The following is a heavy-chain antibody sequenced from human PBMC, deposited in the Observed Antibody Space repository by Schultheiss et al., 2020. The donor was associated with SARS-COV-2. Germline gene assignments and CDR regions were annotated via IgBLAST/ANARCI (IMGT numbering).Heavy chain of an antibody. CDR1: GYTFTGYY. V-gene: IGHV1-2*02. D-gene: IGHD2-15*01. J-gene: IGHJ4*02. CDR3: AKLKSPVDY. CDR2: MNPNSGGT. Sequence: ASVKVSCKASGYTFTGYYMHWVRQAPGQGLEWMGWMNPNSGGTNYAQKFQGRVTMTTDTSTSTAYMELSSLRSEDTAVYYCAKLKSPVDYWGQGTLVTVSS.